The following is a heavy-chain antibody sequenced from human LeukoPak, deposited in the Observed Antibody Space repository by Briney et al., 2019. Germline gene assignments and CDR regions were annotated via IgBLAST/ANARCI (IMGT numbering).Heavy chain of an antibody. CDR3: ARVLRVRGVMSWFDP. V-gene: IGHV4-34*01. Sequence: SETLSLTCVLYGGSLSGYYWCWIRQPPGKGLEWIGEINHSGSTNYNPSLKSRVTISVDTSKNQFSLKLSSVTAADTAVYYCARVLRVRGVMSWFDPWGQGTLVTVSS. J-gene: IGHJ5*02. CDR2: INHSGST. D-gene: IGHD3-10*01. CDR1: GGSLSGYY.